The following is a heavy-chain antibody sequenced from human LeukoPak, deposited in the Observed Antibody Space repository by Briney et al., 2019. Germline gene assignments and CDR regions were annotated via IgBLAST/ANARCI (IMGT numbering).Heavy chain of an antibody. D-gene: IGHD7-27*01. V-gene: IGHV1-2*06. J-gene: IGHJ4*02. CDR2: INPNSGGT. Sequence: GASVKVSCKASGYTFTGYYMHWVRQAPGQGLEWMGRINPNSGGTNYAQKFQGRVPMTRDTSISTAYMELSRLKSCDPAVYYWGSLTGDGENFDYWGQGTLVTVSS. CDR3: GSLTGDGENFDY. CDR1: GYTFTGYY.